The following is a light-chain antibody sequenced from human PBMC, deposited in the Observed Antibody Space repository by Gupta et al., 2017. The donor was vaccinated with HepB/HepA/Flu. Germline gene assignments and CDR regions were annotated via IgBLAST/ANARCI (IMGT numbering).Light chain of an antibody. CDR3: CSYAGPYTYV. CDR2: DVN. CDR1: SSDVGAYNH. Sequence: HSPLPPPRSVSSSPGPSVTISCTGTSSDVGAYNHVSWYQQHPGKAPKILIYDVNQWPSGAPDRFSGSKSGNTASLTISGLQAEDEADYYCCSYAGPYTYVFGTGTKVTVL. V-gene: IGLV2-11*01. J-gene: IGLJ1*01.